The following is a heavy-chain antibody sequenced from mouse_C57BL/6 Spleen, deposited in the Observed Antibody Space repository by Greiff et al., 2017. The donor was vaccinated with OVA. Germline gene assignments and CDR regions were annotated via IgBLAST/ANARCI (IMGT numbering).Heavy chain of an antibody. D-gene: IGHD1-1*01. J-gene: IGHJ2*01. CDR3: ARRGFYGSPDY. Sequence: VQLQQSGPELVKPGASVKISCKASGYTFTDYYMNWVKQSHGKSLEWIGDINPNNGGTSYNQKFKGKATLTVDKSSSTAYMELRSLTSEDSAVYYCARRGFYGSPDYWGQGTTLTVSS. CDR1: GYTFTDYY. V-gene: IGHV1-26*01. CDR2: INPNNGGT.